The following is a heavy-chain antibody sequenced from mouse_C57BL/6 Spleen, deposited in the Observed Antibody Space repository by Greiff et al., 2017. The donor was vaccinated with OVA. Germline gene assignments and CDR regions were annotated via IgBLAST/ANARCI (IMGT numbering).Heavy chain of an antibody. J-gene: IGHJ2*01. CDR2: INPNNGGT. CDR1: GYTFTDYN. Sequence: EVQLQQSGPELVKPGASVKMSCKASGYTFTDYNMHWVKQSHGKSLEWIGYINPNNGGTTYNQKFKGKATLTVNKSSSTAYMELRSLTSEDSAVYYCAREGVTTLVADYWGQGTTLTVSS. V-gene: IGHV1-22*01. CDR3: AREGVTTLVADY. D-gene: IGHD1-1*01.